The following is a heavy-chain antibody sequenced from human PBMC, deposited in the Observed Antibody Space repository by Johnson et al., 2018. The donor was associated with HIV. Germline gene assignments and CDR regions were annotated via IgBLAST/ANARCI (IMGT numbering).Heavy chain of an antibody. CDR2: IGTAGDT. J-gene: IGHJ3*02. Sequence: VQLVESGGGLVQPGGSLRLSCAASGFTFSSYDMHWVRQATGKGLEWVSAIGTAGDTYYPGSVKGRFTISRENAKNSLYLQMNSLRAEDTAVYSCAQEVRIAGSAAFEIWGQGTMVTVSS. D-gene: IGHD6-13*01. CDR3: AQEVRIAGSAAFEI. CDR1: GFTFSSYD. V-gene: IGHV3-13*01.